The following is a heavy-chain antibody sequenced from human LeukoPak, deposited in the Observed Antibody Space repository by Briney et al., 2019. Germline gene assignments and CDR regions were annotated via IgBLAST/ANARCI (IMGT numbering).Heavy chain of an antibody. Sequence: GSLRLSCATFGFTFSSNWMSWVRHAPGRGLEWVANIKPDGSAEYYAASVKGRFTVSRDNAKNSLYLQMTSLRVEDTAIYYCARANNSSWHNWGQGALVTVSS. V-gene: IGHV3-7*01. CDR3: ARANNSSWHN. CDR2: IKPDGSAE. D-gene: IGHD2-15*01. CDR1: GFTFSSNW. J-gene: IGHJ4*02.